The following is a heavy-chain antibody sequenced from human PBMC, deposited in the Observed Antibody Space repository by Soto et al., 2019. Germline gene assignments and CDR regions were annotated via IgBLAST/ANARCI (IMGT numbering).Heavy chain of an antibody. V-gene: IGHV3-33*01. CDR3: ARQSSGWLHLDY. J-gene: IGHJ4*02. CDR1: GFTFSGFG. Sequence: HVHLVESGGGVVQPGRSLRLSCAASGFTFSGFGMHWVRQAPGKGMEWVTSVRYDGTNEHYAESVKGRFTISRDNSKNTLFLQMDSVRAEDTAVYYCARQSSGWLHLDYWGQGTLVTVSS. D-gene: IGHD6-19*01. CDR2: VRYDGTNE.